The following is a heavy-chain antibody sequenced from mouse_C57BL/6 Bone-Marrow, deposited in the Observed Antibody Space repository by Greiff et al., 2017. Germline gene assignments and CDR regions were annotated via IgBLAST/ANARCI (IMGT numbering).Heavy chain of an antibody. V-gene: IGHV1-64*01. J-gene: IGHJ4*01. Sequence: VQLQQPGAELVKPGASVKLSCKASGYTFTSYWMHWVKQRPGQGLEWIGMIHPNSGSTNYNEKFKSKATLTVDTSSSTAYMQLSSLTSEDSAVYYCARLHYYGSSYASYYYAMDYWGQGTSVTVSS. CDR2: IHPNSGST. CDR3: ARLHYYGSSYASYYYAMDY. CDR1: GYTFTSYW. D-gene: IGHD1-1*01.